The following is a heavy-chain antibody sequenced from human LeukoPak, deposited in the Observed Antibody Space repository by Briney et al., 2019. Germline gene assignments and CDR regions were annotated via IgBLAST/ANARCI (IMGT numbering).Heavy chain of an antibody. CDR1: GGSFRNYY. Sequence: TSETLSLTCAVYGGSFRNYYWNWIRQSPGKGLECIGEIYHTGSTNYSPSLKSRVTISVDTSNNQFSLKFSSVTAADTAVYYCARGVDSSSPLGYWGQGTLVTVSS. J-gene: IGHJ4*02. CDR2: IYHTGST. V-gene: IGHV4-34*01. CDR3: ARGVDSSSPLGY. D-gene: IGHD6-13*01.